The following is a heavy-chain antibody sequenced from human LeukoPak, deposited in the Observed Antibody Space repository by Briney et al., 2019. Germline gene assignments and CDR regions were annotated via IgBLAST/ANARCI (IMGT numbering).Heavy chain of an antibody. CDR1: GFTFSSYA. V-gene: IGHV3-23*03. CDR2: IYTDERT. J-gene: IGHJ4*02. CDR3: AKDLDYTTYAYYFDY. Sequence: PGGSLRLSCAASGFTFSSYAMSWVRQAPGEGLEWVSVIYTDERTYYADSVKARSPISTHNSKNTLYLQMNSLRAEDTAVYYCAKDLDYTTYAYYFDYWGQGTLVTVSS. D-gene: IGHD4-11*01.